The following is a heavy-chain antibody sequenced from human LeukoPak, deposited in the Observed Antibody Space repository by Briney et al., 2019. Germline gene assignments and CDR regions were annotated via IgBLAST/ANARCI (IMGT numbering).Heavy chain of an antibody. CDR2: IKQDGSEK. CDR3: ARETSGGLDY. D-gene: IGHD2-15*01. J-gene: IGHJ4*02. CDR1: GFTFSSYA. Sequence: GGSLRLSCAASGFTFSSYAMSWVRQAPGKGLEWVANIKQDGSEKYYVDSVKGRFTISRDNAKNSLYLQMNSLRAEDTAVYYCARETSGGLDYWGQGTLVTVSS. V-gene: IGHV3-7*01.